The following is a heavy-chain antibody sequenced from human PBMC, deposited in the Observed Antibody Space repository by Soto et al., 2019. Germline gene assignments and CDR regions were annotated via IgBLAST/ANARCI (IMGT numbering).Heavy chain of an antibody. CDR1: GYTFTSYG. D-gene: IGHD3-3*01. CDR2: INPSDRTT. CDR3: ARDKRDLRFLEWSYYFDY. V-gene: IGHV1-46*04. J-gene: IGHJ4*02. Sequence: ASVKVSCKASGYTFTSYGISWVRQAPGQGLEWMGIINPSDRTTYYADSVKGRFTISRDNSKNTLYLQMNSLRAEDTAVYYCARDKRDLRFLEWSYYFDYWGQGTLVTVSS.